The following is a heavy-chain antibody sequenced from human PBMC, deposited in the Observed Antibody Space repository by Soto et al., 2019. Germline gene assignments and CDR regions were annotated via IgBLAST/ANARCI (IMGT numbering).Heavy chain of an antibody. CDR2: ISAYNGNT. V-gene: IGHV1-18*01. CDR1: GYTFTSYG. J-gene: IGHJ5*02. D-gene: IGHD5-12*01. Sequence: ASVKVSCKASGYTFTSYGISWVRQAPGQGLEWMGWISAYNGNTNYAQKLQGRVTMTTDTSTSTAYMELRSLRSDDTAVYYCARDMARGYSGYAMYSTFDPWGQGTLVTVSS. CDR3: ARDMARGYSGYAMYSTFDP.